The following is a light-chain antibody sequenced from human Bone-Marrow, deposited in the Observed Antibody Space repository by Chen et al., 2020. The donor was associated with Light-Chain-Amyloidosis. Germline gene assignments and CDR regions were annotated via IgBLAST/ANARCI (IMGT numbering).Light chain of an antibody. CDR1: NLGSTS. J-gene: IGLJ3*02. CDR3: QVWDRSSDRPV. V-gene: IGLV3-21*02. CDR2: DAS. Sequence: SYVLTQPSSVSVAPGQTATIACGGNNLGSTSVHWYQQTPGQAPLLVVYDASDRPSGIPARLSGAKSGNTATLTISRVEAGDEADYYCQVWDRSSDRPVFGGGTKLTVL.